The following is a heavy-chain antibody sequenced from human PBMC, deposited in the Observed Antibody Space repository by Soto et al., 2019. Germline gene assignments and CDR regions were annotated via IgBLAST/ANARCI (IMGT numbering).Heavy chain of an antibody. D-gene: IGHD2-2*01. V-gene: IGHV1-69*02. CDR2: IIPILGIA. CDR3: ARPGAYCSSTSCRSTNYYYMDV. CDR1: GGTFSSYT. J-gene: IGHJ6*03. Sequence: QVQLVQSGAEVKKPGSSVKVSCKASGGTFSSYTISWVRQAPGQGLEWMGRIIPILGIANYAQKFQGRVTITADKSTSTAYMELSSLRSEDTAVYYCARPGAYCSSTSCRSTNYYYMDVWGKGTTVTVSS.